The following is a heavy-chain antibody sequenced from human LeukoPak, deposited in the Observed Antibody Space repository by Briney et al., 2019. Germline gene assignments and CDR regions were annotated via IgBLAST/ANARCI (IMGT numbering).Heavy chain of an antibody. CDR1: GFTFSSYA. CDR2: ISGSGGTT. CDR3: AKTVAPAAILGYFDY. J-gene: IGHJ4*02. Sequence: GGSPRLSCAASGFTFSSYAMSWVRQAPGKGLEWVSAISGSGGTTYYADSVKGRFTISRDNSKNTLYLQMNSLRAEDTAVYYCAKTVAPAAILGYFDYWGQGTLVTVSS. V-gene: IGHV3-23*01. D-gene: IGHD2-2*02.